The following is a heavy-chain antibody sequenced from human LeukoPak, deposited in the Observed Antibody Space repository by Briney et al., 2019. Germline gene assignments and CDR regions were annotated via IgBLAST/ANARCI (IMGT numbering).Heavy chain of an antibody. CDR2: ISGSGGST. J-gene: IGHJ4*02. Sequence: PGGSLRLSCAASGFTFSSYAMSWVRQAPGKGLEWVSAISGSGGSTYYADSVKGRFTISRDNSKNTLYLQMNSLRAEDTAVYYCAKDHGYSSGWSLDYWGQGTLVTVSS. D-gene: IGHD6-19*01. CDR1: GFTFSSYA. V-gene: IGHV3-23*01. CDR3: AKDHGYSSGWSLDY.